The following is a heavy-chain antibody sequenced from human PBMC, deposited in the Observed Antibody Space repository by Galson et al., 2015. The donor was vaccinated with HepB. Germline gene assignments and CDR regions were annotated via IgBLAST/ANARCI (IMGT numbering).Heavy chain of an antibody. CDR1: GGTFSSYA. J-gene: IGHJ6*03. CDR3: ARDLPRAGPARYYYYMDV. D-gene: IGHD6-19*01. CDR2: IIPIFGTA. V-gene: IGHV1-69*13. Sequence: SVKVSCKASGGTFSSYAISWVRQAPGQGLEWMGGIIPIFGTANYAQKFQGRVTITADESTSTAYMELSSLRSEDTAVYYCARDLPRAGPARYYYYMDVWGKGTTVTVSS.